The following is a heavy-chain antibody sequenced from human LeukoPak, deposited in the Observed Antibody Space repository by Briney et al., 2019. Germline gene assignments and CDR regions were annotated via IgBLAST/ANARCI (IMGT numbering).Heavy chain of an antibody. CDR3: APSRWYSGSYYYFDY. Sequence: SETLSLTCAVYGGSFSGYYWSWIRQPPGKGLEWIGEINHSGSTNYNPSLKSRVTISVDTSKNQFSLKLSSVTAADTAVYYCAPSRWYSGSYYYFDYWGQGTLVTVSS. J-gene: IGHJ4*02. CDR2: INHSGST. CDR1: GGSFSGYY. D-gene: IGHD1-26*01. V-gene: IGHV4-34*01.